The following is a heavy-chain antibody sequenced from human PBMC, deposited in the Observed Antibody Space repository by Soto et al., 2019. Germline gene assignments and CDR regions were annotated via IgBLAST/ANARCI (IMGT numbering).Heavy chain of an antibody. Sequence: EVHLVQSGGCLVQPGGSLRLSCAASGFTFSSYEMNWVRQAPGQGLEWVSPISSTGSTIYYADAVKGRFTISRDNAKNSLYLQMNSLRAEDTAVYYCARDGSSGFDYWGQGTLVTVSS. CDR2: ISSTGSTI. CDR3: ARDGSSGFDY. D-gene: IGHD3-10*01. CDR1: GFTFSSYE. J-gene: IGHJ4*02. V-gene: IGHV3-48*03.